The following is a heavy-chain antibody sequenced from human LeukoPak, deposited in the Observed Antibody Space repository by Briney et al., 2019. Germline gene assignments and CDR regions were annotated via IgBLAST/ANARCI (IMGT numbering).Heavy chain of an antibody. D-gene: IGHD2-2*01. Sequence: GGSLRLSCAASGFTFSSYAMHWVRQAPGKGLEYVSAISSNGGSTYYASSVKGRFTISRDNSRKTLYLQMGSLRAEDMAVYYCARGPRVLGYCSSTSCYANYWGQGTLVTVSS. V-gene: IGHV3-64*01. CDR3: ARGPRVLGYCSSTSCYANY. CDR1: GFTFSSYA. J-gene: IGHJ4*02. CDR2: ISSNGGST.